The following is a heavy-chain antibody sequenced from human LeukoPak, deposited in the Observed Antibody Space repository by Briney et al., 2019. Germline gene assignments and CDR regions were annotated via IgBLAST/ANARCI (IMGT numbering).Heavy chain of an antibody. CDR3: AKVLMPGASAAGTLWFDP. CDR1: GFTFSGFA. V-gene: IGHV3-23*01. D-gene: IGHD6-13*01. J-gene: IGHJ5*02. CDR2: ISDSGGDT. Sequence: GGSLRLSCVTSGFTFSGFAMGWVRQAPGKGLEWVSAISDSGGDTFYADSVKGRFTITRDKSKNTLFLQMDSLREEDTARYYCAKVLMPGASAAGTLWFDPWGQGTLVTVSS.